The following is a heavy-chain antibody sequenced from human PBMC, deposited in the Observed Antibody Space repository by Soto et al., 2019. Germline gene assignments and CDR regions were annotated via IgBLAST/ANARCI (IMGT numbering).Heavy chain of an antibody. D-gene: IGHD3-10*01. CDR3: AKEQTNRAQYFLYGMDA. Sequence: VQLMESGGAVVQHGRALRLSCAASGFNFSNFGIDWVRQAPGKGLERVAVISYDGKTKYYVDSVKGRFTISRDNSRNTVYLQMNSLRAEDTAVYYCAKEQTNRAQYFLYGMDAWGQGTTVTVSS. CDR1: GFNFSNFG. J-gene: IGHJ6*02. CDR2: ISYDGKTK. V-gene: IGHV3-30*18.